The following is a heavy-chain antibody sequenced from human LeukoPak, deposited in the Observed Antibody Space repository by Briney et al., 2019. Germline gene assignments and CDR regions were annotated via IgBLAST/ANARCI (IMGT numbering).Heavy chain of an antibody. D-gene: IGHD3-22*01. CDR3: ARAPDDSSGIDY. J-gene: IGHJ4*02. Sequence: SETLSLTCAVYGGSFSGYYWSWIRQPPGKGLEWIGEINHSGSTNYNPSLKSRVTISVDTSKNQFSLKLSSVTAADTAVYYCARAPDDSSGIDYWGQGTLVTVSS. CDR2: INHSGST. CDR1: GGSFSGYY. V-gene: IGHV4-34*01.